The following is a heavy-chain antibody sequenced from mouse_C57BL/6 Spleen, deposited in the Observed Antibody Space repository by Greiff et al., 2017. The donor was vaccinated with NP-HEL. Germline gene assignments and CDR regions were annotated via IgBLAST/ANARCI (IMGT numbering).Heavy chain of an antibody. Sequence: VQLQQSGAELAKPGASVKLSCKASGYTFTSYWMGWVKQRPGQGLEWIGYIYPGGGYTKYNQKFKDKATLTADKSSSTAYMQQSSLTYEDSAVYYCAEITQATCTMDYWGKGTSVTVSA. CDR3: AEITQATCTMDY. CDR1: GYTFTSYW. V-gene: IGHV1-7*01. J-gene: IGHJ4*01. D-gene: IGHD1-3*01. CDR2: IYPGGGYT.